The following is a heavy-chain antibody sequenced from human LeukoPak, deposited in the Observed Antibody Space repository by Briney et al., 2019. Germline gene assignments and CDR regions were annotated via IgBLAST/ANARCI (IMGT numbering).Heavy chain of an antibody. J-gene: IGHJ6*02. CDR2: ISWNSGSI. V-gene: IGHV3-9*01. CDR1: GFTFDDYA. CDR3: ARERGYAYYYYGMDV. D-gene: IGHD5-12*01. Sequence: PGRSLRLSCAASGFTFDDYAMHWVRQAPGKGLEWVSGISWNSGSIGYADSVKGRFTISRDNAKNPLYLQMNSLRAEDTAVYYCARERGYAYYYYGMDVWGQGTTVTVSS.